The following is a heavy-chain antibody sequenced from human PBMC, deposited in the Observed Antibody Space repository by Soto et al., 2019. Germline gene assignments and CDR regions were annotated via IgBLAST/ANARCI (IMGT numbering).Heavy chain of an antibody. CDR3: TRAEWDCSSASCLINH. Sequence: GGSLRLSCAASGFSFSNFWMHWVRQAPGKGLEWVSGINSDGSSTTYADSVKGRFTISRDSARNTLYLQMNSLRVEDTAVYYCTRAEWDCSSASCLINHWGQGTLVTVSS. D-gene: IGHD2-2*01. CDR2: INSDGSST. V-gene: IGHV3-74*03. J-gene: IGHJ4*02. CDR1: GFSFSNFW.